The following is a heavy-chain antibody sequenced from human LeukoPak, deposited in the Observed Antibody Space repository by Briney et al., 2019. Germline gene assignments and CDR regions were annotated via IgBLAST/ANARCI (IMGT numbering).Heavy chain of an antibody. CDR3: ARAKLERLSFDP. Sequence: PSETLSLTCTVSGGSISSSSYYWSWIRQPPGKGLEWIGYIYYSGSTNYNPSLKSRVTISVDTSKNQFSLKLSSVTAADTAVYYCARAKLERLSFDPWGQGTLVTVSS. D-gene: IGHD1-1*01. CDR1: GGSISSSSYY. CDR2: IYYSGST. J-gene: IGHJ5*02. V-gene: IGHV4-61*01.